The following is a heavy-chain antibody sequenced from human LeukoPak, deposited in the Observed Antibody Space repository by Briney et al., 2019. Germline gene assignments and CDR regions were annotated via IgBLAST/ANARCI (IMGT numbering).Heavy chain of an antibody. CDR1: GYTFRRFG. J-gene: IGHJ4*02. D-gene: IGHD3-22*01. V-gene: IGHV1-18*01. CDR3: ARGGARYYYDSSGYYPPYYFDY. CDR2: ISAYNGNT. Sequence: ASVKVSCKASGYTFRRFGINWLRQAPGQGLEWMGWISAYNGNTNYAQKLQGRVTMTTDASTSTAYMELRSLRSDDTAVYYCARGGARYYYDSSGYYPPYYFDYWGQGTLVTVSS.